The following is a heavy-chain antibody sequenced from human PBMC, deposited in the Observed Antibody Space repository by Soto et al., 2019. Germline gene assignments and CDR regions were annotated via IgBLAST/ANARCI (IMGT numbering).Heavy chain of an antibody. CDR1: GGSISSSNW. V-gene: IGHV4-4*02. Sequence: QVQLQESGPGLVKPSGTLSLTCAVSGGSISSSNWWSWVRQPPGKGLEGIGEIYHSGSTNYNPSPKRRLTIEVDKSKNQFSLKLSSVIAADTAVYYCARVSGSYYNGMDVWGQGTTVTVSS. CDR3: ARVSGSYYNGMDV. D-gene: IGHD1-26*01. CDR2: IYHSGST. J-gene: IGHJ6*02.